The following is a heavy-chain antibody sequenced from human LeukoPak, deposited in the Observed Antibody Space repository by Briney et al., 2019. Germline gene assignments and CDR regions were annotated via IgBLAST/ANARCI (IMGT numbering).Heavy chain of an antibody. CDR1: GYTFTSYG. D-gene: IGHD1-14*01. CDR2: ISAYNVKT. V-gene: IGHV1-18*01. Sequence: GASVNVSCNASGYTFTSYGISWVRQAPGQGLEWMGWISAYNVKTNYAQKLQGRVTTTTHTSTSTASTELRRLTSDDTNVYYCATTPRALLTEPRPNRKGHWFDTSGPGTLVTASS. J-gene: IGHJ5*02. CDR3: ATTPRALLTEPRPNRKGHWFDT.